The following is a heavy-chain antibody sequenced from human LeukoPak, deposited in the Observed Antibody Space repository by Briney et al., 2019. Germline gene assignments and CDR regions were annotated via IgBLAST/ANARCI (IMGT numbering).Heavy chain of an antibody. V-gene: IGHV4-34*01. J-gene: IGHJ4*02. CDR3: ARDNLYSYCSSTSCQYYFDY. CDR2: INHSGST. CDR1: GGSFSGYY. Sequence: PSETLSLTCAVYGGSFSGYYWSWIRQPPGNGLEWIGEINHSGSTNYNPSLKSRVTISVDTSKNQFSLKLSSVTAVDTAVYYCARDNLYSYCSSTSCQYYFDYWGQGTLVTVSS. D-gene: IGHD2-2*01.